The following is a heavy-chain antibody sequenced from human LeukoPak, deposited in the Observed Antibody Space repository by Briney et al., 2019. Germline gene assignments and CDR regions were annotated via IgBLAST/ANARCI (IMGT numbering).Heavy chain of an antibody. V-gene: IGHV3-30*04. CDR2: ISYDGESK. J-gene: IGHJ2*01. D-gene: IGHD2-15*01. CDR1: GIYFSNSA. Sequence: PGRSLRLSCAASGIYFSNSAMHWVRQTPGKGLEWVAVISYDGESKYYADSVKGRFTISRDNSKNTLFLQMDSLRAEDTAIYYCAKAVGCSGGSCYSRPNWYFDLWGRGTLVTVSS. CDR3: AKAVGCSGGSCYSRPNWYFDL.